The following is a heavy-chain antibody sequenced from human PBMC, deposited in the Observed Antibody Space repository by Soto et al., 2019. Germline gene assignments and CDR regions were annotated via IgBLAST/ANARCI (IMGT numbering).Heavy chain of an antibody. Sequence: GGSLRLSCAASGFTFSNYAMHWVRQAPGKGLDWVAVISNDGSNKYYADSVKGRFTISRGNSKDTLYLQMNSLRAEDTAVYYCAKATATGGGAFDICGQGTMVTVSS. CDR1: GFTFSNYA. D-gene: IGHD2-8*02. CDR2: ISNDGSNK. J-gene: IGHJ3*02. CDR3: AKATATGGGAFDI. V-gene: IGHV3-30-3*01.